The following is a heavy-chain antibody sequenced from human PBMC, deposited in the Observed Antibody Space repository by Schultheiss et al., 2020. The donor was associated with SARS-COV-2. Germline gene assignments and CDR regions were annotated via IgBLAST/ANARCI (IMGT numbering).Heavy chain of an antibody. CDR3: AADLGGATRWFDY. CDR1: GYTFTSYA. D-gene: IGHD1-26*01. V-gene: IGHV1-58*02. Sequence: SVKVSCKASGYTFTSYAMQWVRQARGQRLEWMGWIVVGSGHTNYAQKFQERVTITRDMSTSTAYMELSSLRSEDTAVYYCAADLGGATRWFDYWGQGTLVTVSS. J-gene: IGHJ4*02. CDR2: IVVGSGHT.